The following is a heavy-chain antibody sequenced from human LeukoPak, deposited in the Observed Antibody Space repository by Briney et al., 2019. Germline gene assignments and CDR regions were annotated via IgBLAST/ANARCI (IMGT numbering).Heavy chain of an antibody. D-gene: IGHD6-19*01. J-gene: IGHJ4*02. CDR1: GYTFTDYY. Sequence: GASVKVSCKASGYTFTDYYIHWVRQAPGQGLEWMGGIIPTFGTANYAQKFQGRVTITADESTSTAYMELSSLRSEDTAVYYCARAGYSSGWLFDYWGQGTLVTVSS. CDR3: ARAGYSSGWLFDY. CDR2: IIPTFGTA. V-gene: IGHV1-69*13.